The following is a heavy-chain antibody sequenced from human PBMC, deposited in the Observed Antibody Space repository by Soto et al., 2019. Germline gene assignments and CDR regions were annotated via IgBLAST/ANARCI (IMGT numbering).Heavy chain of an antibody. CDR2: INASGGST. Sequence: QVQLVQSGAEVKKPGASVKVSCKASGYTFTSYYMHWVRQAPGQGLEWMGIINASGGSTSYAQKFQGRVTMTRETSTSTVYMELSSLRSEDTAVYYCAGDPKRDTAMVQTDGMDVWGQGTTVTVSS. D-gene: IGHD5-18*01. J-gene: IGHJ6*02. CDR3: AGDPKRDTAMVQTDGMDV. V-gene: IGHV1-46*01. CDR1: GYTFTSYY.